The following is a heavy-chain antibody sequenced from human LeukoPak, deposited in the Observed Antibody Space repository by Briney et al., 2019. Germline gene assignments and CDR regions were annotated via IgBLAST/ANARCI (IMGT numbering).Heavy chain of an antibody. Sequence: AASVKVSCKASGYTFTSYGISWVRQAPGQGLEWMGWISAYNGNTNYAQKLQGRVTMTTDTSTSTAYMELRSLRSDDTAVYYCARGGYYDSSGYPFDYWGQGTLVTVSS. CDR2: ISAYNGNT. D-gene: IGHD3-22*01. J-gene: IGHJ4*02. CDR3: ARGGYYDSSGYPFDY. V-gene: IGHV1-18*01. CDR1: GYTFTSYG.